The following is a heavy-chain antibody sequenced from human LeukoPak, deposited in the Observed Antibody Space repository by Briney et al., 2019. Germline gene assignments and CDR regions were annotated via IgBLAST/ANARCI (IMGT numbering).Heavy chain of an antibody. J-gene: IGHJ4*02. D-gene: IGHD3-16*02. CDR2: INHSEST. Sequence: SETLSLTCAVYGGSFSGYYWSWIRQPPGKGLEWIGEINHSESTNYNPSLKSRVTISVDTSKNQFSLKLSSVTAADTAVYYCARGGYDYAWGSYRTSLDYWGQGTLVTVSS. CDR3: ARGGYDYAWGSYRTSLDY. V-gene: IGHV4-34*01. CDR1: GGSFSGYY.